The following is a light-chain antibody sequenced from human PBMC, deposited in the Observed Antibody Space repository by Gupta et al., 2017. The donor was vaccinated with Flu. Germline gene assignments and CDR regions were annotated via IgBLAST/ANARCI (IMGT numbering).Light chain of an antibody. CDR1: YSHIGINY. CDR2: KSK. V-gene: IGLV1-47*01. Sequence: ILTLPPSPPGTPWPRLTFSCSGGYSHIGINYVSWYQQRPLAAPKLVIYKSKQRPAGVPYRFSGSKSGTSASLAISGLRTEDEAEYYCATWDSILSAVVFGGGTKLTVL. CDR3: ATWDSILSAVV. J-gene: IGLJ2*01.